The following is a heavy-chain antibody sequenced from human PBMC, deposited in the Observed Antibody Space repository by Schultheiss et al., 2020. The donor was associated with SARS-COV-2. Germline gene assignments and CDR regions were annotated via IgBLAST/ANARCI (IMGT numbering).Heavy chain of an antibody. V-gene: IGHV4-59*11. D-gene: IGHD3-3*01. Sequence: SETLSLTCSVSGASITSHYWSWIRQPPKKGLEWIGYFFYSGSTNYNRSLGSRVTILVDTSRNEFSLHLNSVTAADTAVYYCARSGAYDFWSGYYSKGYMDVWGKGTTVTVSS. CDR1: GASITSHY. J-gene: IGHJ6*03. CDR3: ARSGAYDFWSGYYSKGYMDV. CDR2: FFYSGST.